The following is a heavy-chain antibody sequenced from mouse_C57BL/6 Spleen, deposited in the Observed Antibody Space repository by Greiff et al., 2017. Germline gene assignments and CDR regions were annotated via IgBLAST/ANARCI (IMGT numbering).Heavy chain of an antibody. D-gene: IGHD1-1*01. CDR3: ARDGSSYYYAMDY. Sequence: QVHVKQPGAELVRPGSSVKLSCKASGYTFTSYWMDWVKQRPGQGLEWIGNIYPSDSETHYNQKFKDKATLTVDKSSSTAYMQLSSLTSEDSAVYYCARDGSSYYYAMDYWGQGTSVTVSS. V-gene: IGHV1-61*01. CDR2: IYPSDSET. CDR1: GYTFTSYW. J-gene: IGHJ4*01.